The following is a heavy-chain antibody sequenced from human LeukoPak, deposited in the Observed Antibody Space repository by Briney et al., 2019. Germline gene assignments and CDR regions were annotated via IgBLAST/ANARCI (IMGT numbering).Heavy chain of an antibody. CDR1: GFTFDDYA. CDR2: ISWNSGSI. CDR3: AKDSSGYYFDAFDI. J-gene: IGHJ3*02. V-gene: IGHV3-9*01. Sequence: GRSLRLSCAASGFTFDDYAMHWVRQAPGKGLEWVSGISWNSGSIGYADSVKGRFTISRDNAKNSLYLQMNSPRAEDTALYYCAKDSSGYYFDAFDIWGQGTMVTVSS. D-gene: IGHD3-22*01.